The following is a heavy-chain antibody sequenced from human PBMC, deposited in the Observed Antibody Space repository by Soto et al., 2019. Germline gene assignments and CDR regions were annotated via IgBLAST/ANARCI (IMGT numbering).Heavy chain of an antibody. V-gene: IGHV1-69*06. D-gene: IGHD6-19*01. Sequence: SVKVSCKASGGTFSSYAISWVRQAPGQGLEWMGGIIPIFGTANYAQKFQRRVTITADKSTSTAYMELSSLRSEDTAVYYWASGSIAVAGQIYYYDGMDVWGQGTTVTVSS. CDR2: IIPIFGTA. J-gene: IGHJ6*02. CDR3: ASGSIAVAGQIYYYDGMDV. CDR1: GGTFSSYA.